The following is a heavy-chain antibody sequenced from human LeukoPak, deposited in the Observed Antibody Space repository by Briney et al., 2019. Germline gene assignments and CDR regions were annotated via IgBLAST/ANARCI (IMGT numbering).Heavy chain of an antibody. V-gene: IGHV5-51*01. CDR2: IYPGDSDT. CDR1: GYSFTSYW. D-gene: IGHD1-26*01. CDR3: ARPNYGGSYDYWNFDL. Sequence: GESLKISCKGSGYSFTSYWIGWVRQMPGKGLEWMGIIYPGDSDTRYSPSFQGQVTISADKSIGTAYLQWSSLKASDTAMYYCARPNYGGSYDYWNFDLWGRGTLVTVSS. J-gene: IGHJ2*01.